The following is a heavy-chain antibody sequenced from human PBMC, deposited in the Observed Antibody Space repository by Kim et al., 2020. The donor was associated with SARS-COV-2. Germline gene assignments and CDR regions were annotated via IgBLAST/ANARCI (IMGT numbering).Heavy chain of an antibody. D-gene: IGHD3-22*01. J-gene: IGHJ4*02. Sequence: GGSLRLSCAASGITFNTYRMNWVRQAPGKGLEWVASISSSSTTEYYVDSVRGRFTISRDNAKNSLYLHMNSLRDEDTAVYYCARSYFESSGYLAYWCQGT. V-gene: IGHV3-48*02. CDR3: ARSYFESSGYLAY. CDR1: GITFNTYR. CDR2: ISSSSTTE.